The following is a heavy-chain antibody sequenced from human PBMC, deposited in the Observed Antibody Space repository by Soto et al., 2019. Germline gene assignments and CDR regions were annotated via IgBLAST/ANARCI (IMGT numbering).Heavy chain of an antibody. D-gene: IGHD2-15*01. CDR2: MNPNSGNT. Sequence: QVQMVQSGAEVKKPGASVKVSCRASGYSFTSYDVNWVRQATGQGLEWMGWMNPNSGNTAFAEKCQGRVTMSRDTPISTASMERGGLTSEDTAVYYCARYPYTSYCSDGSCSYDAFDIWGQGTVVTVSS. V-gene: IGHV1-8*01. J-gene: IGHJ3*02. CDR1: GYSFTSYD. CDR3: ARYPYTSYCSDGSCSYDAFDI.